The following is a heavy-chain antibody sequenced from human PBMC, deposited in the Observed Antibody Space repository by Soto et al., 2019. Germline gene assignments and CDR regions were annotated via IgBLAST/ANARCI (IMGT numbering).Heavy chain of an antibody. CDR2: INPSGGST. Sequence: QVQLVQSGAEVKKPGASVKVSCKASGYTFTSYYMHWVRQAPGQGLEWMGIINPSGGSTSYAQKFQXXVXMXXDTSTSTVYMELSSLRSEDTAVYYCAREAQLTFDYWGQGTLVTVSS. CDR1: GYTFTSYY. J-gene: IGHJ4*02. CDR3: AREAQLTFDY. D-gene: IGHD6-13*01. V-gene: IGHV1-46*01.